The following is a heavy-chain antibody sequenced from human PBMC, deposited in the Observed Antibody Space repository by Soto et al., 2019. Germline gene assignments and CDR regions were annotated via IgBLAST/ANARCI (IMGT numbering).Heavy chain of an antibody. V-gene: IGHV3-23*01. J-gene: IGHJ4*02. CDR2: ISSSGGST. Sequence: EVQLLESGGGLVQPGGSLRLSCAASGFTFSSYAMSWVRQAPGKGLEWVSAISSSGGSTYYADSVKGRFTISRDNSKNTLYLQMNSLRAEDTAVYYCAKMYGDYKIEGDDYWGQGTLVTVSS. CDR1: GFTFSSYA. D-gene: IGHD4-17*01. CDR3: AKMYGDYKIEGDDY.